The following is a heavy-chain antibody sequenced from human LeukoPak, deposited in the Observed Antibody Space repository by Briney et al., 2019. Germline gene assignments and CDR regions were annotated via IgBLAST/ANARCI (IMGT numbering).Heavy chain of an antibody. D-gene: IGHD3-3*01. V-gene: IGHV3-30*02. CDR1: GFTFSSYG. Sequence: GGSLRLSCAASGFTFSSYGMHWVRQAPGKGLEWVAFIRYDGSNKYYADSVKGRFTISRDNSKNTLYLQMNSLRAEDTAVYYCAKGGRTYYDFWSGYDDAFDIWGQGTMVTVSS. CDR3: AKGGRTYYDFWSGYDDAFDI. CDR2: IRYDGSNK. J-gene: IGHJ3*02.